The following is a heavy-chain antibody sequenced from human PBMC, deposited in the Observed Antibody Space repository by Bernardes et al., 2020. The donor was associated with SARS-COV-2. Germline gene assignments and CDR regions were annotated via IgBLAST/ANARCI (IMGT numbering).Heavy chain of an antibody. CDR3: ARVAGLEWLPSSYYYYYMDV. J-gene: IGHJ6*03. Sequence: GGSLRLSCAASGFTFSSYWMHWVRQAPGKGLVWVSRINSDGSSTSYADSVKGRFTISRDNAKNTLYLQMNSLRAEDTAVYYCARVAGLEWLPSSYYYYYMDVWGKGTTVTVSS. CDR1: GFTFSSYW. CDR2: INSDGSST. D-gene: IGHD3-3*01. V-gene: IGHV3-74*01.